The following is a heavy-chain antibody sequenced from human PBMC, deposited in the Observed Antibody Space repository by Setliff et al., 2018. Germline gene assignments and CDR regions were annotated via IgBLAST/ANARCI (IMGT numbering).Heavy chain of an antibody. J-gene: IGHJ4*02. CDR3: ARINFYVSSGYYYAPDY. CDR2: INNYSFKT. V-gene: IGHV1-18*01. D-gene: IGHD3-22*01. Sequence: ASVKVSCKPSGYLLTSYGLTWVRQAPGQGLEWMGWINNYSFKTNYPQKFLGRVTVTTDTSTGTAYMELGSLTSDDTAIYYCARINFYVSSGYYYAPDYWGPGTLVTVSS. CDR1: GYLLTSYG.